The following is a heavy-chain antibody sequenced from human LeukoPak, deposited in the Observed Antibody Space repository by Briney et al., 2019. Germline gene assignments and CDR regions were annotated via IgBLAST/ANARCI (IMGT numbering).Heavy chain of an antibody. CDR2: INPNSGGT. CDR1: GYTFTGYY. V-gene: IGHV1-2*02. J-gene: IGHJ6*03. D-gene: IGHD3-16*01. CDR3: ARAPEALGYYYYMDV. Sequence: ASVKVSCKASGYTFTGYYMHWVRQAPGQGLEWMGWINPNSGGTNYAQKFQGRVTITADKSTSTAYMELSSLRSEDTAVYYCARAPEALGYYYYMDVWGKGTTVTVSS.